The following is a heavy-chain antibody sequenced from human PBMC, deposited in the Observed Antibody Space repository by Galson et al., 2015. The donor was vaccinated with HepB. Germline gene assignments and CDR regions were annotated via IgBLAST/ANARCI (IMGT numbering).Heavy chain of an antibody. CDR2: ISYDGSNK. Sequence: SLRLSCAASGFTSSSYGMHWVRQAPGKGLEWVAVISYDGSNKYYADSVKGRFTISRDNSKNTLYLQMNSPRAEDTAVYYCAKGEGVIAVAGSPDYWGQGTLVTVSS. V-gene: IGHV3-30*18. CDR3: AKGEGVIAVAGSPDY. J-gene: IGHJ4*02. CDR1: GFTSSSYG. D-gene: IGHD6-19*01.